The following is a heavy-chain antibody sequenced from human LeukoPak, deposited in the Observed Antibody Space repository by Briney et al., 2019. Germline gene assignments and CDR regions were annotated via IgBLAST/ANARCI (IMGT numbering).Heavy chain of an antibody. CDR3: ATSSVTHTRDP. Sequence: GASVNVSCKASGYAFSDIYFNWVRQAPGQGLEWMGWINPSTGARIYSQKFEGRISIDTSMDTAFNTVYMELGSLTTDDTAVYYCATSSVTHTRDPWGQGTLVTVSS. CDR1: GYAFSDIY. J-gene: IGHJ5*02. D-gene: IGHD5/OR15-5a*01. CDR2: INPSTGAR. V-gene: IGHV1-2*02.